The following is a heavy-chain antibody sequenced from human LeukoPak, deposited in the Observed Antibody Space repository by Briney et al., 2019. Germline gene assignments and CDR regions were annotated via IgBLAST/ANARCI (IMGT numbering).Heavy chain of an antibody. D-gene: IGHD5/OR15-5a*01. V-gene: IGHV3-21*01. J-gene: IGHJ4*02. CDR3: ARWSLYNSVAKTNPGFDY. CDR1: GFTFSSYS. CDR2: ISSASTFI. Sequence: GGSLRLSCAASGFTFSSYSFNWVRQAPGKGLEWVSSISSASTFIYYADSVKGRFTISRDNAKSSLYLQMNSPRAEDTAVYYCARWSLYNSVAKTNPGFDYWGQGTPVTVSS.